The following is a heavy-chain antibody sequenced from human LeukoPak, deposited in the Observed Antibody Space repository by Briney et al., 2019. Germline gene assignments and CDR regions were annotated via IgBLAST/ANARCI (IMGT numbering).Heavy chain of an antibody. Sequence: GWSLRLSCAASGFTVSDNYMTWVRQAPGKGLEWVSSIYNTGATHYAESVKGRFTISRDNAKNSLYLQMNSLRAEDTAVYYCARAEQRYYYDTSGLRLPDYWGQGTLVTVSS. D-gene: IGHD3-22*01. J-gene: IGHJ4*02. CDR1: GFTVSDNY. V-gene: IGHV3-69-1*01. CDR3: ARAEQRYYYDTSGLRLPDY. CDR2: IYNTGAT.